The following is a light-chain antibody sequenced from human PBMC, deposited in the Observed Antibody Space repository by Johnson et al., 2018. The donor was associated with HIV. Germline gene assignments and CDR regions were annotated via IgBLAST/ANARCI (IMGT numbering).Light chain of an antibody. V-gene: IGLV1-51*01. CDR2: DNN. CDR1: SSNIGNNY. J-gene: IGLJ1*01. Sequence: QSVLTQPPSVSAAPGQKVTISCSGSSSNIGNNYVSWYQQLPGTAPKLLIYDNNKRPSGIPDRSSGSKSGTSATLGITGLQTGDEADYYCGTWDSSLSAVYVFGAGTEGTVL. CDR3: GTWDSSLSAVYV.